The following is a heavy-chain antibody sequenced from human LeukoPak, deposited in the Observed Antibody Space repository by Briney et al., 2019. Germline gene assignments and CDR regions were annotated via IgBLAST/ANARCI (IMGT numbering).Heavy chain of an antibody. D-gene: IGHD2-2*01. CDR2: INSDGSST. CDR1: GFTFSSYW. Sequence: GGSLRLSCAASGFTFSSYWMHWVRQAPGKGLVWVSRINSDGSSTSYADSVKGRFTISRDNSKNTLYLQMNSLRAEDTAVYYCAKGGKTIMCPTSCYDYWGQGTLVTVSS. J-gene: IGHJ4*02. CDR3: AKGGKTIMCPTSCYDY. V-gene: IGHV3-74*01.